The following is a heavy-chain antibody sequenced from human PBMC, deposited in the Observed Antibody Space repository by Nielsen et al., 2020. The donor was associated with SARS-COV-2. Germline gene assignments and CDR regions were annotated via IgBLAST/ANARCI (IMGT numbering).Heavy chain of an antibody. CDR1: GFTFSSYG. CDR3: ARRGRSGWYGVYYYYGMDV. CDR2: IWYDGSNK. D-gene: IGHD6-19*01. Sequence: GESLKISCAASGFTFSSYGMHWVRQAPGKGLEWVAVIWYDGSNKYYADSVKGRFTISRDNSKNTLYLQMNSLRAEDTAVYYCARRGRSGWYGVYYYYGMDVWGQGTTVTVSS. V-gene: IGHV3-33*01. J-gene: IGHJ6*02.